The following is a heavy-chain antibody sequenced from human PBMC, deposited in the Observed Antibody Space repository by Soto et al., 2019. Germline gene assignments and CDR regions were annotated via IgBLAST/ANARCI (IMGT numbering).Heavy chain of an antibody. Sequence: PXQTLSLTCAISGNSVSSNSAAWNWIRQSTSRGLEWLGRTYYSSKWYNDCAVSVKSRITINPDTSENQFSLQLNSVTPEDTAVSYSPRDLAVGAPTHNYYYGMDAWAQANTVTVSS. CDR2: TYYSSKWYN. J-gene: IGHJ6*02. CDR3: PRDLAVGAPTHNYYYGMDA. CDR1: GNSVSSNSAA. D-gene: IGHD1-26*01. V-gene: IGHV6-1*01.